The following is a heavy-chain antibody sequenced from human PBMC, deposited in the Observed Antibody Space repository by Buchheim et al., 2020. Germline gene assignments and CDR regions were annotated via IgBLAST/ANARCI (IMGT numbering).Heavy chain of an antibody. Sequence: QVQLVESGGGVVQPGRSLRLSCAASGFTFSSYGMHWVRQAPGKGLEWVAVIWYDGSNKYYADSVKGRFTISRDNSKNTLYLQMNSLRAEDTTVYYCASDPRDDGKNFRNYYYYYGMDVWGQGTT. CDR2: IWYDGSNK. CDR3: ASDPRDDGKNFRNYYYYYGMDV. D-gene: IGHD3-3*01. V-gene: IGHV3-33*01. CDR1: GFTFSSYG. J-gene: IGHJ6*02.